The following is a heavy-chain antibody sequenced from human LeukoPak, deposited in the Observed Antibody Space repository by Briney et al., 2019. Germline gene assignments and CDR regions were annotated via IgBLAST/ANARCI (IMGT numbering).Heavy chain of an antibody. CDR1: GYSFTTYW. CDR3: ASRGDYDFDY. D-gene: IGHD4-17*01. V-gene: IGHV5-51*01. Sequence: GESLTISCKGSGYSFTTYWIGWVRQMPGKGLEWMGVIYPGDSDTRYSPSFQGQVTISADKSISTSYLQWSSLKASDTAIYYCASRGDYDFDYWGQGTLVTVSS. CDR2: IYPGDSDT. J-gene: IGHJ4*02.